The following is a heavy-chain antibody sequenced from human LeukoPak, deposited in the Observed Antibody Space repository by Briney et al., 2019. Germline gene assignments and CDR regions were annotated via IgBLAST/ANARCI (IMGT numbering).Heavy chain of an antibody. CDR3: AKDRSSSSSYFDY. J-gene: IGHJ4*02. V-gene: IGHV3-9*01. CDR1: GFTFADYA. Sequence: PGGSLRLSCSASGFTFADYAMHWVRQVPGKGLEWVSSISWNSGSIGYADCVKGRFTLSRDNAKNYLYLQMNSLRAEDTALYYCAKDRSSSSSYFDYWGQGTLVTVSS. CDR2: ISWNSGSI. D-gene: IGHD6-6*01.